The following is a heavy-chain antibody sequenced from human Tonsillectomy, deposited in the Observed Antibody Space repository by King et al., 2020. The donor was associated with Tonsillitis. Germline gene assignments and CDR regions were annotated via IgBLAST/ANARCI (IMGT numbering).Heavy chain of an antibody. Sequence: VQLVESGGGLVQPGGSLRLSCAASGFTFSSYAMNWVRQAPGKGLEWVSGISDSGASTYYTDSVKGRFTISRDNSENTLYLQMNSLRAEDTAVYYCAKEPYASVIAVAGRHFDYWGQGTLVTVSS. D-gene: IGHD6-13*01. J-gene: IGHJ4*02. V-gene: IGHV3-23*04. CDR1: GFTFSSYA. CDR3: AKEPYASVIAVAGRHFDY. CDR2: ISDSGAST.